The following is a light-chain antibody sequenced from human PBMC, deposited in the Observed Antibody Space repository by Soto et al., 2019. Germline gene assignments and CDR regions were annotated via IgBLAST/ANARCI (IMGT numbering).Light chain of an antibody. Sequence: DLQMTQSPSTVSASVGDTVSIKCRARQSVNNWLAWYQLQSGKAPKLLIYDASTLGSGVPSRFSGSGAGTEFTLTISRVQPDYFATYFCHKNSTYMTVGQGTKLEI. J-gene: IGKJ1*01. CDR2: DAS. CDR3: HKNSTYMT. CDR1: QSVNNW. V-gene: IGKV1-5*01.